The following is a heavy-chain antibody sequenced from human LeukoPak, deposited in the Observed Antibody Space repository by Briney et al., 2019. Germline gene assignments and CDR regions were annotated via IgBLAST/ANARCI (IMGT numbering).Heavy chain of an antibody. V-gene: IGHV4-61*08. CDR2: IYYSGST. J-gene: IGHJ4*02. D-gene: IGHD3-22*01. Sequence: PSETLSLTCTVSGGSISSGGYYWSWIRQHPGKGLEWIGYIYYSGSTNYNPSLKSRVTISVDTSKNQFSLKLSSVTAADTAVYYCARDSSDSSGGGNDYWGQGTLVTVSS. CDR3: ARDSSDSSGGGNDY. CDR1: GGSISSGGYY.